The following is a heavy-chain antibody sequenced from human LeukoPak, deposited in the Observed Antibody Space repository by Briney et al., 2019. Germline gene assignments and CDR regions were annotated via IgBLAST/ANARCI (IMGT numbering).Heavy chain of an antibody. CDR2: ISYDGSNK. J-gene: IGHJ4*02. Sequence: GRSLRLSCAASGFTFSSYGMHWVRQAPGKGLEWEAVISYDGSNKYYADSVKGRFTISRDNSKNTLYLQMNSLRAEDTAVYYCAKDSIAVAGTYFDYWGQGTLVTVSS. CDR1: GFTFSSYG. D-gene: IGHD6-19*01. CDR3: AKDSIAVAGTYFDY. V-gene: IGHV3-30*18.